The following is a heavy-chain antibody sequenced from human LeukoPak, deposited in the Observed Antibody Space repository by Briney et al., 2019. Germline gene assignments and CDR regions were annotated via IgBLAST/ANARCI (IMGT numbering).Heavy chain of an antibody. CDR1: GFTFSSYA. J-gene: IGHJ4*02. CDR2: IKSKTDGGTT. V-gene: IGHV3-15*01. Sequence: GGSLRLSCAASGFTFSSYAMSWVRQAPGKGLEWVGRIKSKTDGGTTDYAAPVKGRFTISRDDSKNTLYLQMNSLKTEDTAVYYCTTGLGYYGSGSYSDFDYWGQGTLVTVSS. D-gene: IGHD3-10*01. CDR3: TTGLGYYGSGSYSDFDY.